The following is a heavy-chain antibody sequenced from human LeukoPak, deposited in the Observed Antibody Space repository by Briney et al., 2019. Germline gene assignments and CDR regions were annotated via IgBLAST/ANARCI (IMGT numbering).Heavy chain of an antibody. CDR1: GGSISSSSYY. CDR2: IYYSGST. J-gene: IGHJ4*02. Sequence: PSETLSLTCTVSGGSISSSSYYWGWIRQPPGKGLEWIGSIYYSGSTYYNPSLKSRVTISLDTSTNQFSLKLSSVTAADTAVYYCARLFAVVTRFFDYWGQGTLVTVSS. CDR3: ARLFAVVTRFFDY. D-gene: IGHD3-3*01. V-gene: IGHV4-39*01.